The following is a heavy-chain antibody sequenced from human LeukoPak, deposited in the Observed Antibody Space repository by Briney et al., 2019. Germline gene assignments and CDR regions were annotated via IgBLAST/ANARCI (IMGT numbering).Heavy chain of an antibody. V-gene: IGHV4-34*01. J-gene: IGHJ4*02. CDR2: INHSGST. Sequence: SETLSLTCAVYGGSFSGYYWSWIRQPPGKGLEWIGEINHSGSTNYNPSLKSRVTISVDTSKNQFSLKLSSVTAADTPVYYCARFAEYSSSFSAENDWGQGTLVTVSS. CDR1: GGSFSGYY. CDR3: ARFAEYSSSFSAEND. D-gene: IGHD6-6*01.